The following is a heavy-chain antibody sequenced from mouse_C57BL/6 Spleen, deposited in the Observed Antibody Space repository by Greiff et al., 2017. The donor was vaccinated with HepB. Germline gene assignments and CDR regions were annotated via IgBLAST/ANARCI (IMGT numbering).Heavy chain of an antibody. CDR3: ARIAAAYCGSSYYAMDY. D-gene: IGHD1-1*01. CDR1: GYAFSSYW. V-gene: IGHV1-80*01. CDR2: IYPGDGDT. J-gene: IGHJ4*01. Sequence: QVQLKESGAELVKPGASVKISCKASGYAFSSYWMNWVKQRPGKGLEWIGQIYPGDGDTNYNGKFKGKATLTADKSSSTAYMQLSSLTSEDSAVYFCARIAAAYCGSSYYAMDYWGQGTSVTVSS.